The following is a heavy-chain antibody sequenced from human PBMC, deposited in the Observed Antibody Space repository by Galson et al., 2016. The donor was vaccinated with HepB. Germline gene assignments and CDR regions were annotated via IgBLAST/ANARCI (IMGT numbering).Heavy chain of an antibody. J-gene: IGHJ4*02. V-gene: IGHV3-48*03. Sequence: SLRLSCAASGFTFTTYEMTWVRQAPGKGLEWISYISSYGSTIYYADSVKGRLTISRDNAENSLYLQVNSLRAEDTAVYYCARVRWLEPLDYWGQGTLVTVSS. D-gene: IGHD6-19*01. CDR2: ISSYGSTI. CDR1: GFTFTTYE. CDR3: ARVRWLEPLDY.